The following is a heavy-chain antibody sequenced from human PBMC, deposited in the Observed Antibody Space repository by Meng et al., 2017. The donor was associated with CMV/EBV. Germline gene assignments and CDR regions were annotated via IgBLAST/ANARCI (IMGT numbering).Heavy chain of an antibody. Sequence: SVKVSCKASGFTFTSSAVQWVRQARGQRLEWIGWIVVGSGNTNYAQKFQERVTITRDMSTSTAYMELSSLRSEDTAVYYCARDAGTFLAYRGYFDYWGQGTLVTVSS. J-gene: IGHJ4*02. V-gene: IGHV1-58*01. CDR2: IVVGSGNT. CDR1: GFTFTSSA. CDR3: ARDAGTFLAYRGYFDY. D-gene: IGHD3-3*02.